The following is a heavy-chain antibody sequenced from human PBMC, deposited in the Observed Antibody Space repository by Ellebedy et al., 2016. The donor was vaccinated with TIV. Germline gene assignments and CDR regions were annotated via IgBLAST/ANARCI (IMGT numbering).Heavy chain of an antibody. CDR1: GGSFSGYY. D-gene: IGHD3-16*01. CDR2: ISERGIT. J-gene: IGHJ4*02. V-gene: IGHV4-34*01. CDR3: ARGNGGARLRY. Sequence: MPSETLSLTCAVYGGSFSGYYWSWIRQSPRKGLEWIGEISERGITYYNPSLSSRGTISVDTSKNQFPLKLNSGTAADTAVYYCARGNGGARLRYWGQGTLVTVSS.